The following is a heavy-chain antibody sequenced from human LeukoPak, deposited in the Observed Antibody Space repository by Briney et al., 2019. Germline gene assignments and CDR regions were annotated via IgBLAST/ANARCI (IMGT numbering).Heavy chain of an antibody. Sequence: GASVKVSCKASGGTFSSYTISWVRQAPGQGLEWMGRIIPILGIANYAQKFQGRVTITADKSTSTAYMELSSLRSEDAAAYYCARGNYDFWSGHRYWGQGTLVTVSS. CDR3: ARGNYDFWSGHRY. J-gene: IGHJ4*02. D-gene: IGHD3-3*01. CDR1: GGTFSSYT. V-gene: IGHV1-69*02. CDR2: IIPILGIA.